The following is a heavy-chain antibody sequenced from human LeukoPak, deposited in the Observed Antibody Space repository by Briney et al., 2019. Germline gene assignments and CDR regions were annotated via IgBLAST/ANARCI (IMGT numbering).Heavy chain of an antibody. CDR2: INTDGSNT. CDR3: VVWGEDRSGHRFDF. CDR1: GFTFDYYW. J-gene: IGHJ4*02. D-gene: IGHD3-22*01. Sequence: GGSLRLPCAASGFTFDYYWMHWVRQAPGKGLMWVSRINTDGSNTHYADSVKGRFTISRDNAKNTLYLQMNGLRVEDTAVYYCVVWGEDRSGHRFDFWGQGTLVTVSS. V-gene: IGHV3-74*01.